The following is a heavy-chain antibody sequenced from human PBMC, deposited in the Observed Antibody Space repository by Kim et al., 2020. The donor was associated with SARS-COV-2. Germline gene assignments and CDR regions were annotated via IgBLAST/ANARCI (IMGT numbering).Heavy chain of an antibody. D-gene: IGHD3-9*01. J-gene: IGHJ6*02. Sequence: GGSLRLSCAASGFTFSSYSMNWVRQAPGKGLEWVSYISSSSSTIYYADSVKGRFTISRDNAKNSLYLQMNSLRDEDTAVYYCARAGAILTGYYRIGMDVWGQGTTVTVSS. CDR2: ISSSSSTI. V-gene: IGHV3-48*02. CDR1: GFTFSSYS. CDR3: ARAGAILTGYYRIGMDV.